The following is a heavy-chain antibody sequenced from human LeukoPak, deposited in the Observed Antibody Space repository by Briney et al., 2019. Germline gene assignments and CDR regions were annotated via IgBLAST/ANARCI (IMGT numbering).Heavy chain of an antibody. J-gene: IGHJ4*02. CDR2: IYYSGST. D-gene: IGHD6-6*01. V-gene: IGHV4-59*01. CDR1: DGSISSYY. Sequence: SETLSLTCTVSDGSISSYYWSWIRQPPGKGLEWIGYIYYSGSTNYNPSLKSRVTISVDTSRNQFSLKLGSVTAADTAVYYCARNLSEYSSSSLGYWGQGTLVTVSS. CDR3: ARNLSEYSSSSLGY.